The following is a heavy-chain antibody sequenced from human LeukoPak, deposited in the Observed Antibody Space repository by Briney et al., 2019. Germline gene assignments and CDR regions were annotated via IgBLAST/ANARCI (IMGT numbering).Heavy chain of an antibody. CDR1: GFTFSSYA. V-gene: IGHV3-23*01. CDR2: ISGSGGST. CDR3: PPLPTGRNYYGMDV. Sequence: GGSLRLSCAASGFTFSSYAMSWVRQAPAKGLEWVSAISGSGGSTYYADSVKGRFTISRDNSKNTLYLQMNSLRAEDTAVYYCPPLPTGRNYYGMDVWGQGTTVTVSS. J-gene: IGHJ6*02. D-gene: IGHD1-14*01.